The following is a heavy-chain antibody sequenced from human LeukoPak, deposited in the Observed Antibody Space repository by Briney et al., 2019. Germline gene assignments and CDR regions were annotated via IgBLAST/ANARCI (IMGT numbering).Heavy chain of an antibody. Sequence: PGGSLRLSCAASGFTFSDYYMSWIRQTPGKGLEWVSYISSTSTLTNYADSVKGRLTISRDNAKNSLYLQMNSLRGEDTAVYYCAKQFCSGGRCHFDYWGRGTLVTVSS. CDR1: GFTFSDYY. J-gene: IGHJ4*02. V-gene: IGHV3-11*06. CDR2: ISSTSTLT. D-gene: IGHD2-15*01. CDR3: AKQFCSGGRCHFDY.